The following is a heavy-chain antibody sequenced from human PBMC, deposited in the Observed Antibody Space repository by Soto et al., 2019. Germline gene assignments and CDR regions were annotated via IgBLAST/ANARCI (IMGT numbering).Heavy chain of an antibody. J-gene: IGHJ4*02. D-gene: IGHD3-22*01. V-gene: IGHV3-23*01. CDR2: ISGSGGST. Sequence: EVQLLESGGGLVQPGGSLRLSCAASGFTFSSYAMSWVRQAPGKGLEWVSAISGSGGSTYYADSVKGRFTLYRDNSKNTLYLQMNSLRADDKAVYYCAKDFIDPYYYDRSGYPYFDYWGQGTLVTVSS. CDR1: GFTFSSYA. CDR3: AKDFIDPYYYDRSGYPYFDY.